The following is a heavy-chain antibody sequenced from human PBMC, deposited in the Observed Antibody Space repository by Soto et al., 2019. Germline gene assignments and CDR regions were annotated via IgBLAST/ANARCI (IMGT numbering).Heavy chain of an antibody. CDR2: VIPVFGTT. D-gene: IGHD5-12*01. V-gene: IGHV1-69*01. J-gene: IGHJ4*02. Sequence: QVQLVQSGAEVKKPGSSVKVSCKASGGNFRDYTINWVRQAPGHGLEWMGGVIPVFGTTTYAQKFQGRVTITADESTTIAYMELSSLTSDDTAVYFCARDAGPTWMPLPNCLDSWGQGTRVTVSS. CDR3: ARDAGPTWMPLPNCLDS. CDR1: GGNFRDYT.